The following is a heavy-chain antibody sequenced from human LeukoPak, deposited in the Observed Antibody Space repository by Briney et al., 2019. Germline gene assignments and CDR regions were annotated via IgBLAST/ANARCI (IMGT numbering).Heavy chain of an antibody. Sequence: GGSLRLSCAASGFTFDDYAMLWVRQAPGKGLEWVSSISWNSGSKVYADSVKGRFTISRDNAKNSLYLQMNSLRAEDTAVYYCAELGITMIGGVWGKGTTVTISS. D-gene: IGHD3-10*02. J-gene: IGHJ6*04. V-gene: IGHV3-9*01. CDR2: ISWNSGSK. CDR1: GFTFDDYA. CDR3: AELGITMIGGV.